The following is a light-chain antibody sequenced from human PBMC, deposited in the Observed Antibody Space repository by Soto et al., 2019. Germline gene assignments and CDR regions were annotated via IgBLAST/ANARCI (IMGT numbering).Light chain of an antibody. CDR2: AGF. V-gene: IGKV1-12*01. Sequence: DLQMTQSPSSVSASVGDTVTITCRASQAINNWLAWYQQKPGKAPNLLIYAGFTLQSEVPSRFSGSGSGSDFTLPIHSLQPDDFATYYCQQANSFPLTFGGGTKVEFK. J-gene: IGKJ4*01. CDR1: QAINNW. CDR3: QQANSFPLT.